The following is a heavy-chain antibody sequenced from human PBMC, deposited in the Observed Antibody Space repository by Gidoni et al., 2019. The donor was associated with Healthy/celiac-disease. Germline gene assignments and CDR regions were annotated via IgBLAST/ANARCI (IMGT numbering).Heavy chain of an antibody. V-gene: IGHV1-46*01. Sequence: QVQLVQSGAEVMKPVASVKVSCKASGFTFTSYYMPWVRQAQGQGLEWMGIINPSGGSRSYAQKFQDRGTMTRDTSTSTVYMELSSLRSEETAVYYCARAKPEGYSGYDAPFDFWGQGTLVTVSS. CDR2: INPSGGSR. D-gene: IGHD5-12*01. CDR1: GFTFTSYY. CDR3: ARAKPEGYSGYDAPFDF. J-gene: IGHJ4*02.